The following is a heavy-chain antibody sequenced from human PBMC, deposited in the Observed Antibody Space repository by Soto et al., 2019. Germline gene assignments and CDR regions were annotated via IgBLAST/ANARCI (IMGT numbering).Heavy chain of an antibody. V-gene: IGHV3-23*01. D-gene: IGHD2-15*01. CDR3: AKRTGVSGYCSGGTCYGQVFDYWGQGIPVTVSSGKPQLAAAGTAYYYYGMDV. CDR1: GFTFSNYA. Sequence: GGSLRLSCAASGFTFSNYAMSWVRQAPGKGLEWVSAITGGGGSTYYADSVKGRFTISRDNPKNTLYLQMNSLRAEDTAVYFCAKRTGVSGYCSGGTCYGQVFDYWGQGIPVTVSSGKPQLAAAGTAYYYYGMDVWGQGTTVTVSS. J-gene: IGHJ6*02. CDR2: ITGGGGST.